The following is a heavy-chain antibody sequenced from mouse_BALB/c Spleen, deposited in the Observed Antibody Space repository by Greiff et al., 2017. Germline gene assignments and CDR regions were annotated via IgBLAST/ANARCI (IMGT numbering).Heavy chain of an antibody. CDR2: IDPANGNT. J-gene: IGHJ2*01. V-gene: IGHV14-3*02. D-gene: IGHD4-1*02. Sequence: EVQVVESGAELVKPGASVKLSCTASGFNIKDTYMHWVKQRPEQGLEWIGRIDPANGNTKYDPKFQGKATITADTSSNTAYLQLSSLTSEDTAVYYCASQLGLYYFDYWGQGTTLTVSS. CDR3: ASQLGLYYFDY. CDR1: GFNIKDTY.